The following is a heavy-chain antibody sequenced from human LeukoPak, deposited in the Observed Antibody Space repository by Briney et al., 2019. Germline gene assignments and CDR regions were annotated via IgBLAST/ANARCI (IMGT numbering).Heavy chain of an antibody. CDR2: IYDSGST. CDR1: GGSISSYY. J-gene: IGHJ2*01. V-gene: IGHV4-59*01. D-gene: IGHD3-10*01. Sequence: SETLSLTCTVSGGSISSYYWSWIRQPPGKGLEWIGYIYDSGSTKYNPSLKSRVNTSVDTSKNQFSLKLRSVTAADTAVYFCARDGGGFDLWGRGTLVTVSS. CDR3: ARDGGGFDL.